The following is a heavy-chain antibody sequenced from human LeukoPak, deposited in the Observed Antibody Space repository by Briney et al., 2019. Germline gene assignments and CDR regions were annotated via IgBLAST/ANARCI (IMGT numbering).Heavy chain of an antibody. J-gene: IGHJ1*01. V-gene: IGHV3-7*01. CDR3: ATYSSLNRREFQY. CDR1: GFTFSNYW. CDR2: IKTDGSEK. Sequence: HAGGSLRLSCEGSGFTFSNYWMGWVRQAPWKGLQWVANIKTDGSEKYYVDSVKGRFTISRDNAKNSLYLQMNSLRAEDTAVYYCATYSSLNRREFQYWGQGTLLTVSS. D-gene: IGHD3-22*01.